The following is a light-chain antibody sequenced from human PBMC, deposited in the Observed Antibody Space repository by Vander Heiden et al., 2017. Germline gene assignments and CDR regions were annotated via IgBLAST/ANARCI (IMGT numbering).Light chain of an antibody. CDR2: ENY. CDR3: GTWDSSLSVV. CDR1: SSNIGKSY. J-gene: IGLJ2*01. Sequence: QSVLTQPPSVSAAPGQKVTIPCSGSSSNIGKSYVSWYQQLPGTAPKLLIYENYKRPSGIPDRCAASKSGTSATLAITGLQTGDEADYYCGTWDSSLSVVFGGGTKLTAL. V-gene: IGLV1-51*02.